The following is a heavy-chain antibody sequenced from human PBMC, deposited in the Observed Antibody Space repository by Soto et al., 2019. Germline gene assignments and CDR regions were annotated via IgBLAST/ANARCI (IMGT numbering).Heavy chain of an antibody. CDR1: GFTVSSNY. CDR2: IYSGGST. V-gene: IGHV3-66*01. Sequence: EVQLVESGGGLVQPGGSLRLSCAASGFTVSSNYLGWVRQAPGKGLEWVSVIYSGGSTYYADSVKGRFTISRDNSKNTLYLQMNSLRAEDTAVYYCARAPRGCSSTTCSYYFDYWGQGTLVTVSS. D-gene: IGHD2-2*01. J-gene: IGHJ4*02. CDR3: ARAPRGCSSTTCSYYFDY.